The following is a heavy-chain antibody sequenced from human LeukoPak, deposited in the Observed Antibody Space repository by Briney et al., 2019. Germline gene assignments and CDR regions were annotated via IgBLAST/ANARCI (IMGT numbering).Heavy chain of an antibody. CDR1: AYTLTELS. J-gene: IGHJ5*02. CDR2: FDLEDGET. D-gene: IGHD3-22*01. CDR3: ARGRSRGDSSGYRPSYWFDP. V-gene: IGHV1-24*01. Sequence: GASVTVSFKVSAYTLTELSMHWVRQAPGKGQELMGGFDLEDGETIYAQKFQGRVTMTEDTSTDTAYMELSSLRSEDTAVYYCARGRSRGDSSGYRPSYWFDPWGQGTLVTVSS.